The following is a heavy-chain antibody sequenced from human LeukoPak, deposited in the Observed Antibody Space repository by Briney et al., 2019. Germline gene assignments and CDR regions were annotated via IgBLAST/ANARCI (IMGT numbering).Heavy chain of an antibody. CDR1: GGSISSYY. Sequence: SETLSLTCTVSGGSISSYYWSWIRQPPGKGLEWIGYIYYSGSTNYNPSLKSRVTISVDTSKNQFSLKLSSVTAADTAVYYCARDQGIIAVAGSAYYYGMDVWGQGTTVTVYS. CDR3: ARDQGIIAVAGSAYYYGMDV. J-gene: IGHJ6*02. V-gene: IGHV4-59*01. D-gene: IGHD6-19*01. CDR2: IYYSGST.